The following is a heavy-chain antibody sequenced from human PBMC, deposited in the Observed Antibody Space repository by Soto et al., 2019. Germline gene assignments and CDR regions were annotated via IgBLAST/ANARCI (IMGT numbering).Heavy chain of an antibody. V-gene: IGHV3-23*01. Sequence: EVQLLESGGGLVQPGGSLRLSCAASGFTFTNYAMAWVRQAPGKGLEWVSVISGSGSGTYYADSVKGRFTISRDNSKNTLYLQMNSLRGEDTAVYYCAWGTPFRGPFDPWGQGTLVTVSS. J-gene: IGHJ5*02. CDR1: GFTFTNYA. CDR3: AWGTPFRGPFDP. D-gene: IGHD3-16*01. CDR2: ISGSGSGT.